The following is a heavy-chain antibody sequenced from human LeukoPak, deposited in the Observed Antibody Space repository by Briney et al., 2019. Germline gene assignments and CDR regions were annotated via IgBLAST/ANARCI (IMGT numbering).Heavy chain of an antibody. CDR1: GASVSDYY. Sequence: SETLSLTCSVSGASVSDYYCNWIRQRPGKGLEWIGYVYNSGITNYNPSLRSRVTISVDTSKNQFSLKLNSVTAADTAVYYCVRVRLSSGYSNWGQGTLVTVSS. CDR2: VYNSGIT. D-gene: IGHD3-22*01. V-gene: IGHV4-59*02. CDR3: VRVRLSSGYSN. J-gene: IGHJ4*02.